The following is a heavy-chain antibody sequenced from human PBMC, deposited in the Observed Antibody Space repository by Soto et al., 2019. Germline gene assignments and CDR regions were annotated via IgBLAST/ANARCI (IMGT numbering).Heavy chain of an antibody. CDR1: GFTFSSYA. D-gene: IGHD6-25*01. CDR3: ARDRSVSAWYYVDY. Sequence: LRLSCAASGFTFSSYAVHWVRQAPGKGLEWVAIISDDGSNKYNADSVKGRFTISRDNSRNTLFLQMNSLRAEDTAVYYCARDRSVSAWYYVDYWGQGTLVTVSS. J-gene: IGHJ4*02. V-gene: IGHV3-30-3*01. CDR2: ISDDGSNK.